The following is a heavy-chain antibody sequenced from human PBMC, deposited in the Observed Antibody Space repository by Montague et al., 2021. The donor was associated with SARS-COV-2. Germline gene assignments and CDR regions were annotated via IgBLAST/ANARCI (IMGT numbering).Heavy chain of an antibody. CDR3: ARFPTSYYYDSKAAPATPDAFDI. D-gene: IGHD3-22*01. CDR1: GGSISSSSYY. CDR2: IYYSGST. J-gene: IGHJ3*02. Sequence: SETQSLTCTVSGGSISSSSYYWGWIRQPPGKGVEWIGSIYYSGSTYYNPSLKSRVTISVDTSKNQFSLKLSSVTAADTAVYYCARFPTSYYYDSKAAPATPDAFDIWGQGTMVTVSS. V-gene: IGHV4-39*01.